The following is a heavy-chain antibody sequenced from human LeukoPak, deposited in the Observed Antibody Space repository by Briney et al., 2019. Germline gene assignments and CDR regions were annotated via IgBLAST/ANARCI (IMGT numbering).Heavy chain of an antibody. CDR1: GFTFSDYY. CDR3: ARDHINRRYYYYGSGGFDY. V-gene: IGHV3-11*04. Sequence: GGSLRLSCAASGFTFSDYYMSWIRQAPGKGLEWVSYISSSGSTIYYADSVKGRFTISRDNAKNSLYLQMNSLRAEDTAVYYCARDHINRRYYYYGSGGFDYWGQGTLVTVSS. CDR2: ISSSGSTI. D-gene: IGHD3-10*01. J-gene: IGHJ4*02.